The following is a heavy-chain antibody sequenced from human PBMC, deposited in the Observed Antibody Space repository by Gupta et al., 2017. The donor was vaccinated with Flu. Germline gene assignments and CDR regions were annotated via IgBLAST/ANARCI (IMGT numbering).Heavy chain of an antibody. J-gene: IGHJ4*02. CDR3: ARGGTGGDYPFDY. Sequence: QVQLQESGPGLVRPSETLSLSCAVSGFSPSSGYYWSWIRQSPGKGLEWIGSMIHSRSTYYNPSLNRQVSISMDMSMNHLSLKMTSVTAADTAIYYCARGGTGGDYPFDYWGQGTLVTVSS. CDR1: GFSPSSGYY. V-gene: IGHV4-38-2*01. D-gene: IGHD4-17*01. CDR2: MIHSRST.